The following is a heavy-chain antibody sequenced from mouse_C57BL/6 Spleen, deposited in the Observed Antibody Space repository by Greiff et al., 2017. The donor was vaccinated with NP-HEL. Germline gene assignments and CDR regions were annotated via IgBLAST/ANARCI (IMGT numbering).Heavy chain of an antibody. CDR2: IWSGGST. CDR3: ARNPIHYYGSSSYYAMDY. V-gene: IGHV2-2*01. J-gene: IGHJ4*01. D-gene: IGHD1-1*01. CDR1: GFSLTSYG. Sequence: QVQLQQSGPGLVQPSQSLSITCTVPGFSLTSYGVHWVRQSPGKGLEWLGVIWSGGSTDYNAAFISRLSISKDNSKSQVFFKMNSLQADDTAIYYCARNPIHYYGSSSYYAMDYWGQGTSVTVSS.